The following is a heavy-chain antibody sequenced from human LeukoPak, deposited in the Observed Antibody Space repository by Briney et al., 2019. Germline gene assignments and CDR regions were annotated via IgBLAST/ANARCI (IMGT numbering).Heavy chain of an antibody. Sequence: RGSLRLSCAASGFTFNTYNMNWARQAPGKGLEWVSYITSSGSTIYYADSVKGRFTISRDNAKNSLYLQMNSLRAEDTAVYYCVRSGAYGAHNYWGQGTLVTVSS. CDR1: GFTFNTYN. V-gene: IGHV3-48*01. CDR3: VRSGAYGAHNY. D-gene: IGHD4-17*01. CDR2: ITSSGSTI. J-gene: IGHJ4*02.